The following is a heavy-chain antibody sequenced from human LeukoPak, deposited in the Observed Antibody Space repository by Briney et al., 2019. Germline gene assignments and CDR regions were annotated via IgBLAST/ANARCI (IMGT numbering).Heavy chain of an antibody. J-gene: IGHJ4*02. Sequence: PGRSLRLSCAASGFTFSSYAMSWVRQAPGKGLEWVSAISGSGGSTYYADSVKGRFTISRDNSKNTLYLQMNSLRAEDTAVYYCATSPRGWYYFDYWGQGTLVTVSS. CDR1: GFTFSSYA. CDR3: ATSPRGWYYFDY. V-gene: IGHV3-23*01. D-gene: IGHD2-15*01. CDR2: ISGSGGST.